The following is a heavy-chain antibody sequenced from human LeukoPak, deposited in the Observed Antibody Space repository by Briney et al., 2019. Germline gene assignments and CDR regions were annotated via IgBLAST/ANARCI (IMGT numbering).Heavy chain of an antibody. Sequence: PGGSLRLSCAASGFTFSSYSMNWVRQAPGKGLEWVSSISSSSSYIYYADSVKGRFIISRDNAKNSVYLQMSSLRAEDTAVYYCARDWGATVREEFDYWGQGTLVTASS. D-gene: IGHD1-26*01. CDR1: GFTFSSYS. CDR2: ISSSSSYI. V-gene: IGHV3-21*01. CDR3: ARDWGATVREEFDY. J-gene: IGHJ4*02.